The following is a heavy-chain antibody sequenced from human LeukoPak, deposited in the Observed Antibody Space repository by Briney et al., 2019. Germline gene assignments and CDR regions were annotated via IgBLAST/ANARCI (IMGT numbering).Heavy chain of an antibody. V-gene: IGHV1-18*01. CDR2: ISAYNGNT. Sequence: ASVKVSFKSSGYTFTSYGISWVRQAPGQGLEWMGWISAYNGNTNYEQKLQGRVTMTTDTSTSTAYMELRSVRSDETAVYYCARDDLAAAGPEWRQGTLVTVSS. D-gene: IGHD6-13*01. CDR3: ARDDLAAAGPE. CDR1: GYTFTSYG. J-gene: IGHJ4*02.